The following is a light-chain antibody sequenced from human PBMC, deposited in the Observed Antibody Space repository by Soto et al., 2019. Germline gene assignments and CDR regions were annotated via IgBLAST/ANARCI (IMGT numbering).Light chain of an antibody. V-gene: IGLV2-14*01. CDR1: SSDVGAYNF. J-gene: IGLJ1*01. CDR3: CLYIGATTYV. Sequence: QSALTQPASVSGSPGQSITISCTGTSSDVGAYNFVSWYQQHPGTVPKLLIYEVTNRPSGVSHRFSGSKSGNTASLTISGLQADDEADYYCCLYIGATTYVFGTGTKVTVL. CDR2: EVT.